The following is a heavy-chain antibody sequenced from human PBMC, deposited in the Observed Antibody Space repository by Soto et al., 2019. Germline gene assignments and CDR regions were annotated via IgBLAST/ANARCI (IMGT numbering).Heavy chain of an antibody. D-gene: IGHD3-9*01. CDR1: GYTFDSYD. Sequence: QVQLVQSGVEVKKPGASVKVSCKVSGYTFDSYDINWVRQAPGQGLEWMGWISAYNGDTNYAQKFQGRVTMTTDTSTGTAYMELRSLRSDDTAVYYCVRSNYDLLAGHSDYVDYLGQGTLVTVSS. V-gene: IGHV1-18*01. CDR3: VRSNYDLLAGHSDYVDY. J-gene: IGHJ4*02. CDR2: ISAYNGDT.